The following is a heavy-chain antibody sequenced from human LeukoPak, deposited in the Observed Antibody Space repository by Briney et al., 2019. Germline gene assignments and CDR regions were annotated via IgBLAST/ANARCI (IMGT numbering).Heavy chain of an antibody. CDR2: IIPIFGTA. V-gene: IGHV1-69*05. Sequence: ASVKVSCKSSGGTFSSYAISWVRQAPGQGLEWMGGIIPIFGTANYAQKLQGRVTMTTDTSTSTAYMELRSLRSDDTAVYYCARASRDIVVVPAAMWGQGTLVTVSS. D-gene: IGHD2-2*01. CDR1: GGTFSSYA. J-gene: IGHJ4*02. CDR3: ARASRDIVVVPAAM.